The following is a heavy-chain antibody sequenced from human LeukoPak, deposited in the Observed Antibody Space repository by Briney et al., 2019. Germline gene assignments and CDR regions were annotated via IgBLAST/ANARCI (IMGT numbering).Heavy chain of an antibody. D-gene: IGHD5-18*01. J-gene: IGHJ4*02. CDR3: ARDRGQLWEYYFDY. CDR2: INAGNGNT. V-gene: IGHV1-3*01. Sequence: ASVKVSCTASGYTFTSYAMHWVRQAPGQRLERMGWINAGNGNTKYSQKFQGRVTITRDTSASTAYMELSSLRSEDTAVYYCARDRGQLWEYYFDYWGQGTLVTVSS. CDR1: GYTFTSYA.